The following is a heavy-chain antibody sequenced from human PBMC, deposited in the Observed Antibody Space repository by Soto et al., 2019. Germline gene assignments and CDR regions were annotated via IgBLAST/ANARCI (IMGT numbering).Heavy chain of an antibody. D-gene: IGHD2-15*01. V-gene: IGHV3-21*01. Sequence: GGSLRLSCAASGITFRSYSMSWVRQAPGKGLEWVASITSDSSDIYYEDSVKGRFTISRDNGENSLYLQMTSLGAEDTGVYYCATTYCSGGYCFSSEYWGQGVLVT. CDR1: GITFRSYS. J-gene: IGHJ4*02. CDR3: ATTYCSGGYCFSSEY. CDR2: ITSDSSDI.